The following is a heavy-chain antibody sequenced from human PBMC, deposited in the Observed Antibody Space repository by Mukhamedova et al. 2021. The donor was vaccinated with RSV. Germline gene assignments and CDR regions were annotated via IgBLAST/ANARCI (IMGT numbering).Heavy chain of an antibody. J-gene: IGHJ6*03. CDR2: IRYDESNT. Sequence: EWVSFIRYDESNTYYIDSVKGRFTISRDNSKNTLYLQMNSLRPEDTAVYYCAKAGEYYMDVWGQGTTATVSS. V-gene: IGHV3-30*02. CDR3: AKAGEYYMDV.